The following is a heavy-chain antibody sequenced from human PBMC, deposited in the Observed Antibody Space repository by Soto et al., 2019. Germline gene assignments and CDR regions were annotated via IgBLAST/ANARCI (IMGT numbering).Heavy chain of an antibody. CDR1: GGSISSSSYY. CDR2: IYYSGST. CDR3: ARHPHYYGDYYFDY. V-gene: IGHV4-39*01. Sequence: QLQLQESGPGLVKPSETLSLTCTVSGGSISSSSYYWGWIRQPPGKGLEWIGSIYYSGSTYYNPSLKSRVTISVDTSKNQFSLKLSSVTAADTAVYYCARHPHYYGDYYFDYWGQGTLVTVSS. D-gene: IGHD4-17*01. J-gene: IGHJ4*02.